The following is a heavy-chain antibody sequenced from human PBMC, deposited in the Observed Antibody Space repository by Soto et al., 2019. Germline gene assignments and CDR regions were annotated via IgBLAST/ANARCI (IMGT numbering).Heavy chain of an antibody. CDR1: GFTFSSYG. J-gene: IGHJ5*02. CDR2: INSDGSST. V-gene: IGHV3-74*01. D-gene: IGHD3-10*01. Sequence: PGGSLRLSCAASGFTFSSYGMHWVRQAPGKGLVWVSRINSDGSSTSYADSVKGRFTISRDNSKNTLYLQMNSLRAEDTAVYYCANPVGSGRTNWFDPWGQGTLVTVSS. CDR3: ANPVGSGRTNWFDP.